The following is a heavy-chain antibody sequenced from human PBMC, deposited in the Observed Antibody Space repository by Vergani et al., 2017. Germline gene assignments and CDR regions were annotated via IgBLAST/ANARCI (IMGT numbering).Heavy chain of an antibody. D-gene: IGHD3-16*01. CDR3: ARHSTVEWLIKLGWFDP. J-gene: IGHJ5*02. V-gene: IGHV4-39*01. Sequence: QLQLQESGPGLVKPSATLSLTCSVSGASIRSSNYYWGWIRQPPGKGLEWIASIYYSGSTYYNPSLKSRVTISLDTSKNQFSLKLRSLTAADTAVYFCARHSTVEWLIKLGWFDPWGQGILVTVSS. CDR2: IYYSGST. CDR1: GASIRSSNYY.